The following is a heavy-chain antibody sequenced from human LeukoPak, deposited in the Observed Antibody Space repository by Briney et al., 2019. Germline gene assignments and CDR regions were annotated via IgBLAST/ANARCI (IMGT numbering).Heavy chain of an antibody. Sequence: SETLSLTCTVSGGSISSHSWSCIRHPPGKGLEWIGYIYYSGSTNSNPSLKSRVTISVDTSKNQFSLKLSSVTAADTAVYYCARWRGSSGYFDYWGQGTLVTVSS. CDR1: GGSISSHS. J-gene: IGHJ4*02. CDR3: ARWRGSSGYFDY. CDR2: IYYSGST. D-gene: IGHD3-10*01. V-gene: IGHV4-59*11.